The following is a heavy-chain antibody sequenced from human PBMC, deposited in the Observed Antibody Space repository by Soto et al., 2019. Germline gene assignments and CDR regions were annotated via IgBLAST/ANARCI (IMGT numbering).Heavy chain of an antibody. Sequence: QVQLVQSGAQVKKPGASVKVPCKASGYTFTSYSLNWVRQVPGQGLEWMGWISPFNGNTDYAQKFQGRVTMTTDSSASTAYMELRSLKSDDTAVYFCARGRRGATTGDYWGRGTLVTVS. CDR2: ISPFNGNT. CDR3: ARGRRGATTGDY. V-gene: IGHV1-18*01. D-gene: IGHD1-26*01. J-gene: IGHJ4*02. CDR1: GYTFTSYS.